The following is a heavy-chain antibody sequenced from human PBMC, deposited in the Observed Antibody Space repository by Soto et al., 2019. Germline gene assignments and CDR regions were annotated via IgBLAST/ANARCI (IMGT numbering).Heavy chain of an antibody. V-gene: IGHV3-33*01. CDR1: GFTFSSYG. CDR2: IWYDGSNK. CDR3: ARVEATRDYYYYYGMDV. Sequence: GGSVRLSCAASGFTFSSYGMHWVRQAPGKGLEWVAVIWYDGSNKYYADSVKGRFTISRDNSKNTLYLQMNSLRAEDTAVYYCARVEATRDYYYYYGMDVWGQGTTVTVS. J-gene: IGHJ6*02.